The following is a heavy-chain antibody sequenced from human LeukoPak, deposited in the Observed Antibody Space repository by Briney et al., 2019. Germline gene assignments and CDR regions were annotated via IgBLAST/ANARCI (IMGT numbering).Heavy chain of an antibody. J-gene: IGHJ3*02. CDR3: ARALFRNDYGDHGNAFDI. CDR1: GFTFSSYW. V-gene: IGHV3-7*01. D-gene: IGHD4-17*01. Sequence: TGGSLRLSCAASGFTFSSYWMSWVRQAPGKGLEWVANIKQDGSEKYYVDSVKGRFTISRDNAKNSLYLQMNSLRAEDTAVYYCARALFRNDYGDHGNAFDIWGQGTMVTVSS. CDR2: IKQDGSEK.